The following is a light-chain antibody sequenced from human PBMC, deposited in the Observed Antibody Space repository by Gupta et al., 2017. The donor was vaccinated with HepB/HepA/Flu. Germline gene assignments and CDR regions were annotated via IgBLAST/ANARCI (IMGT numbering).Light chain of an antibody. Sequence: QLVLPQSPSASASLGASVKLTCTLRSGHNNYAIAGHQQQPEKGPRYVMKLNRDGSHSKGDGIPDRFSGSSSGAERYLIIDNLQAEDEADYYCQTWGTGIRIFGGGTKLTVL. J-gene: IGLJ2*01. CDR2: LNRDGSH. CDR3: QTWGTGIRI. V-gene: IGLV4-69*01. CDR1: SGHNNYA.